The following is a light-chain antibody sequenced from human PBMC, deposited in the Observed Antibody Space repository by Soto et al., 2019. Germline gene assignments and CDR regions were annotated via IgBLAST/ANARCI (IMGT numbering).Light chain of an antibody. CDR2: GAS. CDR1: QSVSSSY. Sequence: IGLTQSPRPLASAPGERDTLSCRASQSVSSSYFAWYQQKPGQAHRLLIYGASSRSTGIPDRFSGSGSGIGFPLTISRLVLDDCAVYYCQQDGSSPPRTLGGGTKVDI. CDR3: QQDGSSPPRT. V-gene: IGKV3-20*01. J-gene: IGKJ4*01.